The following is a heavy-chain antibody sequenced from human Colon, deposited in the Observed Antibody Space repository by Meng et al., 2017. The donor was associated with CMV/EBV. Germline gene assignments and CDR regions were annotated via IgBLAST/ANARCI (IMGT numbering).Heavy chain of an antibody. CDR1: VFIFSTYA. Sequence: QVQLVWAGGGVCHPGRSLRLSRAASVFIFSTYAMYWVRQAPGKGLEWVAVISYDGNNKYYADSVKGRFTISRDNSKNTLFLQMNSLRADDTAVYYCARGPSYSHYFDYWGQGTLVTVSS. J-gene: IGHJ4*02. D-gene: IGHD4-11*01. CDR3: ARGPSYSHYFDY. V-gene: IGHV3-30*14. CDR2: ISYDGNNK.